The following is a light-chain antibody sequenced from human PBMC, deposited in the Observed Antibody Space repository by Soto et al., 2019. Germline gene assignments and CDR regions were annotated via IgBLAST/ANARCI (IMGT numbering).Light chain of an antibody. Sequence: DIQMTQSPSPLSGSVGDRVTITCRASQTISSWLAWYQQKPGKAPKLLIYKASTLKSGVPSRFSGSGSGTEFTLTISSLQPADFATYYCQHYNRYSEAFGQGTKVDIK. CDR3: QHYNRYSEA. V-gene: IGKV1-5*03. CDR1: QTISSW. CDR2: KAS. J-gene: IGKJ1*01.